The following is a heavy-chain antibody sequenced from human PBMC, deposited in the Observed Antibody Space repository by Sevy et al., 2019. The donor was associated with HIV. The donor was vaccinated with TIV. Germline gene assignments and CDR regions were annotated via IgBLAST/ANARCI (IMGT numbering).Heavy chain of an antibody. Sequence: GGSLRLSCAVSGFSFDSYGMTWVRQAPGKGLEWVSGISGSGTRTYYADSVKGRFSISRDNSKNRLYLQMNSLRSEDTAQYYCGKGGGGHYDPDEIGYYFYYYNMDVWGKGTTVTVSS. J-gene: IGHJ6*03. CDR3: GKGGGGHYDPDEIGYYFYYYNMDV. CDR1: GFSFDSYG. D-gene: IGHD3-22*01. CDR2: ISGSGTRT. V-gene: IGHV3-23*01.